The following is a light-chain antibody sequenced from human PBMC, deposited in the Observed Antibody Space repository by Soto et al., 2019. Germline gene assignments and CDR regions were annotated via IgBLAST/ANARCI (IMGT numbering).Light chain of an antibody. Sequence: EIVVTQSPATLSVSPGERATLSCRASQSISSNLAWYQQKPGQAPRLLIYGASTRDTGIPARFSGSGSGTEFNLTISSLQSEDFAIYFCQQYNNWPPDRTFGQGTKVEIK. CDR2: GAS. CDR3: QQYNNWPPDRT. CDR1: QSISSN. J-gene: IGKJ1*01. V-gene: IGKV3-15*01.